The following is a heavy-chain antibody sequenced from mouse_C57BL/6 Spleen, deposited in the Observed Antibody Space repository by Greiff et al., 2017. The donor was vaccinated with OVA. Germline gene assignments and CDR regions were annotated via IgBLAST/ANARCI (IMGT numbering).Heavy chain of an antibody. CDR2: INPGSGGT. CDR3: ARDDYDEKDAMDY. CDR1: GYAFTNYL. Sequence: VQLQQSGAELVRPGTSVKVSCKASGYAFTNYLIEWVKQRPGQGLEWIGVINPGSGGTNYNEKFKGKATLTADKSSSTAYMQLSSLTSEDSAVYFCARDDYDEKDAMDYWGQGTSVTVSS. D-gene: IGHD2-4*01. V-gene: IGHV1-54*01. J-gene: IGHJ4*01.